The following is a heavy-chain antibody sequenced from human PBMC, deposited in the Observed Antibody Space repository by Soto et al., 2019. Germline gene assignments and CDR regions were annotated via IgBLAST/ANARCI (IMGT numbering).Heavy chain of an antibody. CDR1: GGTFSSYA. J-gene: IGHJ6*02. CDR3: AKDFAYTPSPKRDYYYGMDV. CDR2: IIPIFGTA. Sequence: SVKVSCKASGGTFSSYAISWVRQAPGQGLEWMGGIIPIFGTANYAQKFQGRVTITADESTSTAYMELSSLRSEDTAVYYCAKDFAYTPSPKRDYYYGMDVWGQGTTVTVSS. V-gene: IGHV1-69*13. D-gene: IGHD3-16*01.